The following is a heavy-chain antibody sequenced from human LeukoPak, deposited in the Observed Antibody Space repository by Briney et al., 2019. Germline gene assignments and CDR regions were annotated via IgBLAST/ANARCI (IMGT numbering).Heavy chain of an antibody. CDR3: ARSGVKYGSGSPTFDY. Sequence: ASVKVSCKASGYTFTSYGISWVRQAPGQGLEWMGWISAYNGNTNYAQKLQGRVTMTTDTSTSTAYMELSSLRSEDMAVYYCARSGVKYGSGSPTFDYWGQGTLVTVSS. CDR1: GYTFTSYG. CDR2: ISAYNGNT. D-gene: IGHD3-10*01. V-gene: IGHV1-18*03. J-gene: IGHJ4*02.